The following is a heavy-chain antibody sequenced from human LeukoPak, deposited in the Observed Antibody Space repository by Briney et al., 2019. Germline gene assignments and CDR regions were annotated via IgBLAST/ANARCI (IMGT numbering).Heavy chain of an antibody. D-gene: IGHD3-10*01. CDR1: GLTFSTYS. Sequence: GGSLRLSCAVSGLTFSTYSMNWVRQAPGKGLEWVSYIDSGSITTYYADSVKGRFTVSRDNGKSSLYLQMNSLRDEDTAVYYCASRRGPSIVGSGRQTYYYYYGMDVWGQGTTVTVSS. CDR3: ASRRGPSIVGSGRQTYYYYYGMDV. V-gene: IGHV3-48*02. CDR2: IDSGSITT. J-gene: IGHJ6*02.